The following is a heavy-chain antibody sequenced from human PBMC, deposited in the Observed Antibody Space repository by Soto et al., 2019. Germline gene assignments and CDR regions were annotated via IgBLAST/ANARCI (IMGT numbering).Heavy chain of an antibody. J-gene: IGHJ4*02. V-gene: IGHV2-5*02. D-gene: IGHD6-13*01. CDR2: LYWDDDK. CDR3: AHCNVAAAADRTFDY. Sequence: SGPTRVNPPQSLTLTCTFSGFSVITSGVVVGWIRQPPGKALEWLALLYWDDDKRYSPSLKSRLTITKDTSKNQVVLKMTNMEPLERATYSCAHCNVAAAADRTFDYWGQGLMVTLSS. CDR1: GFSVITSGVV.